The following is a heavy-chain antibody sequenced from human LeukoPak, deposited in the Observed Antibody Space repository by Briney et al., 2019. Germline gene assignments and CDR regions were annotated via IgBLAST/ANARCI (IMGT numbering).Heavy chain of an antibody. CDR1: GGSFSGYY. Sequence: SETLSLTCAVYGGSFSGYYWSWIRQPPGKGLEWIGEINHSGSTNYNQSLKSRVTISVDTSKNQFSLKLSSVTAADTAVYYCARTIQLWSSGIDYWGQGTLVTVSS. V-gene: IGHV4-34*01. CDR2: INHSGST. J-gene: IGHJ4*02. CDR3: ARTIQLWSSGIDY. D-gene: IGHD5-18*01.